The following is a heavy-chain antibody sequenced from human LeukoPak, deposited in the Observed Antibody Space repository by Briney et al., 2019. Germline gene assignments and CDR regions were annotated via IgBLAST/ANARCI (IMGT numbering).Heavy chain of an antibody. D-gene: IGHD3-22*01. Sequence: ASVKVSCKASGYTFTSYDTNWVRQATGQGLEWMGWMNPNSGNTGYAQKFQGRVTMTRNTSISTAYMELSSLRSEDTAVYYCARVIGPDSSGYYYSYYYYYMDVWGKGTTVTVSS. CDR2: MNPNSGNT. V-gene: IGHV1-8*01. CDR1: GYTFTSYD. CDR3: ARVIGPDSSGYYYSYYYYYMDV. J-gene: IGHJ6*03.